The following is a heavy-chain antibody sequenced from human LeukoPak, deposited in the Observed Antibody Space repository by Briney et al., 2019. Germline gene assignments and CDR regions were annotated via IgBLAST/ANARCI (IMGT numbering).Heavy chain of an antibody. CDR3: ASLGFREKSYYYYMDV. CDR1: GFTFSSYA. CDR2: ISYDGSNK. Sequence: GSLRLSCAASGFTFSSYAMHWVRQAPGKGLEWVAVISYDGSNKYYADSVKGRFTISRDNSKNTLYLQMNSLRAEDTAVYYCASLGFREKSYYYYMDVWGKGTTVTVSS. J-gene: IGHJ6*03. D-gene: IGHD3-10*01. V-gene: IGHV3-30*04.